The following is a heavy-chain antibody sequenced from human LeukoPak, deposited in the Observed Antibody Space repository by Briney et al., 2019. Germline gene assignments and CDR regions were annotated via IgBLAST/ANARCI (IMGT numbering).Heavy chain of an antibody. CDR3: ARGGVARFDP. V-gene: IGHV4-34*01. J-gene: IGHJ5*02. CDR2: INHSGST. Sequence: SETLSLTCAVYGGSFSGYYWSWIRQPPGKGLEWIGEINHSGSTNYSPSLKSRVTISVDTSKNQFSLKLSSVTAADTAVYYCARGGVARFDPWGQGTLVTVSS. D-gene: IGHD5-12*01. CDR1: GGSFSGYY.